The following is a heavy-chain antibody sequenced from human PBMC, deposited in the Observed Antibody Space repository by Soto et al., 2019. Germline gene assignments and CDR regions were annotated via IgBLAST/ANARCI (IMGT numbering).Heavy chain of an antibody. CDR1: GGSISSYY. CDR2: IYYSGST. V-gene: IGHV4-59*01. J-gene: IGHJ6*02. D-gene: IGHD5-18*01. CDR3: ARGEYSYGSLYYYGMDV. Sequence: SETLSLTCTVSGGSISSYYWSWIRQPPGKGLEWIGYIYYSGSTNYNPSLKSRVTISVDTSKNQFSLKLSSVTAADTAVYYCARGEYSYGSLYYYGMDVWGQGTTVTVSS.